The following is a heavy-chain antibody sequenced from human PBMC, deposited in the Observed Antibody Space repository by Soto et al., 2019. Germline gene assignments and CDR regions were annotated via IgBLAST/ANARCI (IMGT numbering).Heavy chain of an antibody. J-gene: IGHJ4*02. CDR2: MNRDGSEK. CDR1: GFTFSSYW. CDR3: GRDAGRRFDY. D-gene: IGHD6-13*01. V-gene: IGHV3-7*01. Sequence: EVQLVESGGGLVQPGGSLRLSCAASGFTFSSYWMTWARQAPGKGLEWVASMNRDGSEKRYVDSVEGRFTISRDNAKNSLFLQMNSLSPVDTAVYYCGRDAGRRFDYWGQGPLVTVSS.